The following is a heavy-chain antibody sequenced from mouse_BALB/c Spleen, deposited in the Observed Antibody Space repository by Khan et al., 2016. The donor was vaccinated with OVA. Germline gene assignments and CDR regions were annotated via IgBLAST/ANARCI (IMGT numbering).Heavy chain of an antibody. CDR1: GYMFTSYW. J-gene: IGHJ3*01. Sequence: QVQLKQSGAELAKPGASEKMSCKASGYMFTSYWMNWVKQRPGQGREWIGYINPTSGYTDYHQKFKDRATLTADKSSSTAYMQLSSLTSEDSAVYYCARSGYGRLADWGQGTLVTVSA. CDR2: INPTSGYT. V-gene: IGHV1-7*01. D-gene: IGHD1-1*01. CDR3: ARSGYGRLAD.